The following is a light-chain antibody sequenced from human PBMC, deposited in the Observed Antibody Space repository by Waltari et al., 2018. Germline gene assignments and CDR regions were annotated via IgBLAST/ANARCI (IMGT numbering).Light chain of an antibody. Sequence: EIVMTQSPATLSVSPGERATLSCRASQSVSSNYVWYQQKHGQAPRLLIYDASTRATGIPARFSGSGSGTEFTLTISSLQSEDFAVYHCQQYNNWPRVFGPGTKVDIK. CDR1: QSVSSN. V-gene: IGKV3-15*01. CDR2: DAS. CDR3: QQYNNWPRV. J-gene: IGKJ3*01.